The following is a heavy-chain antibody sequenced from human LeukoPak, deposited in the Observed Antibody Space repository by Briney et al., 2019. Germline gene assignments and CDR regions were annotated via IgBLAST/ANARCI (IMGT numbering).Heavy chain of an antibody. CDR1: GGTFSSYA. J-gene: IGHJ6*02. CDR2: IIPILGIA. Sequence: SVKVSCKASGGTFSSYAISWVRQAPGQGLEWMGRIIPILGIANYAQKFQGRVTITADKSTSTAYMELSSLRSEDTAVYYCARGGAARREYYYYYGMDVWGQGTTVTVSS. D-gene: IGHD6-6*01. CDR3: ARGGAARREYYYYYGMDV. V-gene: IGHV1-69*04.